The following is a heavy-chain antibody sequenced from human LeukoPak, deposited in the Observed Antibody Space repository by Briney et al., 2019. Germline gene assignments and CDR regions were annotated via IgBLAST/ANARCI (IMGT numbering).Heavy chain of an antibody. Sequence: ASVKVSCKASGYTFTSYYMHWVRQAPGQGLEWMGIINPSGGSTSYAQKFQGRVTMTRDMSTSTVYMELSSLRSEDTAVYYCARGVQLRYFDWLGGYIDYWGQGTLVTVSS. CDR3: ARGVQLRYFDWLGGYIDY. J-gene: IGHJ4*02. D-gene: IGHD3-9*01. CDR2: INPSGGST. V-gene: IGHV1-46*01. CDR1: GYTFTSYY.